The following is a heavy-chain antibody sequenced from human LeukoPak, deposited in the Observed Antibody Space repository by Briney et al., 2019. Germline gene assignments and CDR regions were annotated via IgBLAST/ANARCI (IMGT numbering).Heavy chain of an antibody. CDR3: ARGGLRGYSYGHDY. CDR2: INHSGST. CDR1: GGSISNYY. J-gene: IGHJ4*02. D-gene: IGHD5-18*01. Sequence: SETLSLTCTVSGGSISNYYWSWIRQPPGKGLEWIGEINHSGSTNYNPSLKSRVTISVDTSKNQFSLKLSSVTAADTAVYYCARGGLRGYSYGHDYWGQGTLVTVSS. V-gene: IGHV4-34*01.